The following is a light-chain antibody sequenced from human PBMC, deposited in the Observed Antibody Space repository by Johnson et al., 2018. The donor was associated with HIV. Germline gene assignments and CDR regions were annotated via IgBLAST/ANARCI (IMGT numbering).Light chain of an antibody. CDR3: GTWDSSLSAGCYV. J-gene: IGLJ1*01. Sequence: QSVLTQPPSVSAAPGQKVTISCSGSSSNIGNNYVSWYQQLPGTAPKLLIYENNKRPSGIPDRLSGSKSGTSATLGITGLQTGDEADYYCGTWDSSLSAGCYVFGTGTKVNVL. CDR1: SSNIGNNY. V-gene: IGLV1-51*02. CDR2: ENN.